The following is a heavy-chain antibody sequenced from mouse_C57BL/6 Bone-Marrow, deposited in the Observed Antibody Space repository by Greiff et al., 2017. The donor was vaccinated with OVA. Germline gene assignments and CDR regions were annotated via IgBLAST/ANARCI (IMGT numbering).Heavy chain of an antibody. CDR1: GFSLSTSGMG. D-gene: IGHD2-4*01. V-gene: IGHV8-12*01. J-gene: IGHJ3*01. Sequence: QVTLKVSGPGILQSSQTLSLTCSFSGFSLSTSGMGVSWIRQPSGKGLEWLAHIYWDDDKRYNPSLKSRLTISKDTSRNQVFLKITGVDTADTATYDCASGSSIYYDYEGFAYWGQGTLVTVSA. CDR2: IYWDDDK. CDR3: ASGSSIYYDYEGFAY.